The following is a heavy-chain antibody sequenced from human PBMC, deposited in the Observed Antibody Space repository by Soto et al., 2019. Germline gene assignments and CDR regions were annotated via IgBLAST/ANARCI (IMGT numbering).Heavy chain of an antibody. D-gene: IGHD3-3*01. CDR1: GYTFTSYD. CDR3: ARTPKRIGVVISHNCFDP. CDR2: TNPNSGNT. J-gene: IGHJ5*02. V-gene: IGHV1-8*01. Sequence: ASVKVSCKASGYTFTSYDINWVRQATGQGLEWMGWTNPNSGNTGYAQKFQGRVTMTRNTSISTAYMELSSLRSEDTAVYYCARTPKRIGVVISHNCFDPWGQGTLVTVSS.